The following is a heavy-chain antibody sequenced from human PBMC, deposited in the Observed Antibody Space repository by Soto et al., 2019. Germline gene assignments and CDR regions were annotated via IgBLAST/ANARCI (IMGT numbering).Heavy chain of an antibody. CDR1: GYTFSSYG. D-gene: IGHD5-18*01. CDR2: ITAYNGNT. Sequence: QVQLVQSGAEVKKPGASVKVSCKASGYTFSSYGISWVRQAPGQGLEWMGWITAYNGNTNYAQQLQGRVTMTTDTSTSTAYTALRSLTSDDTAGYYCAQYSYGLPAGYWGQGTLVTVSS. V-gene: IGHV1-18*01. CDR3: AQYSYGLPAGY. J-gene: IGHJ4*02.